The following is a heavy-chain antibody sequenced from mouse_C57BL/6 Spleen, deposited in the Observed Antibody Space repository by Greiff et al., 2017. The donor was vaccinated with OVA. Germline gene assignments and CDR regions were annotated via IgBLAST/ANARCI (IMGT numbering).Heavy chain of an antibody. V-gene: IGHV1-47*01. J-gene: IGHJ4*01. CDR3: ARNYGYGGYYYAMDY. Sequence: VKLVESGAELVKPGASVKMSCKASGYTFTTYPIEWMKQNHGKSLEWIGNFHPYNDDTKYNEKFKGKATLTVEKSSSTVYLELSRLTSDDSAVYYCARNYGYGGYYYAMDYWGQGTSVTVSS. CDR1: GYTFTTYP. D-gene: IGHD2-2*01. CDR2: FHPYNDDT.